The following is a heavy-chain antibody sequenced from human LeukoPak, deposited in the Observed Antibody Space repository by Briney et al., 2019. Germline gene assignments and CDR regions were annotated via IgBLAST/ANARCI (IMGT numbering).Heavy chain of an antibody. V-gene: IGHV1-3*01. CDR1: GYTFTTYA. CDR3: ARAPYDILTGYSLNWFDP. CDR2: INGDNGNT. Sequence: ASVKVSCKASGYTFTTYAMHWVRQAPGQRLEWMGWINGDNGNTKYSQKFQGRVTITRDTSAYTAYMELRSLSSADTAVCFCARAPYDILTGYSLNWFDPWGQGTLVTVSS. J-gene: IGHJ5*02. D-gene: IGHD3-9*01.